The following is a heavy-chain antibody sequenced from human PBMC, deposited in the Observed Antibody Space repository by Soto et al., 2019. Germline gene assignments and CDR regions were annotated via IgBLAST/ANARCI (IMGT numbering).Heavy chain of an antibody. V-gene: IGHV3-30*18. CDR3: AKSPVGATLSLSY. Sequence: GGSLRLSCAASGFTFSSYGMHWVRQAPGKGLEWVAVISYDGSNKYYADSVKGRFTISRDNSKNTLYLQMNSLRAEDTAVYYCAKSPVGATLSLSYWGQGTLVTVSS. CDR2: ISYDGSNK. J-gene: IGHJ4*02. CDR1: GFTFSSYG. D-gene: IGHD1-26*01.